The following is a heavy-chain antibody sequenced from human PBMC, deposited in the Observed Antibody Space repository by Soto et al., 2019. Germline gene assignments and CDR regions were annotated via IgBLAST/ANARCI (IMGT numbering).Heavy chain of an antibody. CDR2: IIPIFGTA. CDR3: ASEGQIYYDSSGYYASYYFDY. D-gene: IGHD3-22*01. V-gene: IGHV1-69*01. J-gene: IGHJ4*02. Sequence: QVQLVQSGAEVKKPGSSVKVSCKASGGTFSSYAISWVRQAPGQGLEWMGGIIPIFGTANYAQKFQGRVTITADESTSTAYMGLSSLRSEDTAVYYCASEGQIYYDSSGYYASYYFDYWGQGTLVTVSS. CDR1: GGTFSSYA.